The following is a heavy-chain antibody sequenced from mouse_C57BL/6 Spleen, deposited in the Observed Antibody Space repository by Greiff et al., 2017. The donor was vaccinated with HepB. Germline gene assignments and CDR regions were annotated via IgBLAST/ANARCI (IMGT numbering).Heavy chain of an antibody. D-gene: IGHD1-1*01. CDR3: ARDSITKPAWFAY. CDR1: GFTFSSYG. CDR2: ISSGGSYT. V-gene: IGHV5-6*01. Sequence: EVKLVESGGDLVKPGGSLKLSCAASGFTFSSYGMSWVRQTPDKRLEWVATISSGGSYTYYPDSVKGRFTISRDNAKNTLYLQMSSLKSEDTAMYYCARDSITKPAWFAYWGPGTLVTVSA. J-gene: IGHJ3*01.